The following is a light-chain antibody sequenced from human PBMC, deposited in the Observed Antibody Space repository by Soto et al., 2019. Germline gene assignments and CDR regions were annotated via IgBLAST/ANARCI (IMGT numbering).Light chain of an antibody. V-gene: IGLV1-40*01. CDR2: ANT. CDR1: SSNIGAGYD. Sequence: KSVTISCTGSSSNIGAGYDVHWYQQRPGAAPRLLIFANTDRPSGVPDRFSASKSYTSASLTIAGLQAEDEADYYCQSYDTSLSGSGVFGTGTKVTVL. CDR3: QSYDTSLSGSGV. J-gene: IGLJ1*01.